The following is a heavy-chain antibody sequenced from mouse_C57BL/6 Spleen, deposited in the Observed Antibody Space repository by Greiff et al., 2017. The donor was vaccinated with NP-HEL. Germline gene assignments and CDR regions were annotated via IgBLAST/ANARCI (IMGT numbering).Heavy chain of an antibody. CDR1: GFTFSSYG. D-gene: IGHD1-1*01. CDR2: ISSGGSYT. CDR3: ARQATVGASDWYFDV. J-gene: IGHJ1*03. V-gene: IGHV5-6*01. Sequence: EVQGVESGGDLVKPGGSLKLSCAASGFTFSSYGMSWVRQTPDKRLEWVATISSGGSYTYYPDSVKGRFTISRDNAKNTLYLQMSSLKSEDTAMYYCARQATVGASDWYFDVWGTGTTVTVSS.